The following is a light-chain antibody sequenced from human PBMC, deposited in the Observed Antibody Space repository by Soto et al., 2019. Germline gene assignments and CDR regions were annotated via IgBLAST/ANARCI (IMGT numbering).Light chain of an antibody. Sequence: DIQMTQSPSTLSASVGDRVTITCRASQSISTWLAWYQQKAGKAPKLLIYKASIFESGVPSRFSGSGSGTDFTLTISSLQPDDFATYYCQQYNTYWTFGQGTKVEIK. CDR3: QQYNTYWT. J-gene: IGKJ1*01. V-gene: IGKV1-5*03. CDR2: KAS. CDR1: QSISTW.